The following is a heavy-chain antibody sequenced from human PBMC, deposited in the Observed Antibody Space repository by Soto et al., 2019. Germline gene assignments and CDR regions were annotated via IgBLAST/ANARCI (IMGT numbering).Heavy chain of an antibody. D-gene: IGHD4-17*01. V-gene: IGHV1-46*01. CDR3: AISPRDYGGTIDY. Sequence: VASVKVSCKASGYTFTSYYMHWVRQAPGQGLEWMGIINPSGGGTSYAQKFQGRVTMTRDTSTSTVYMELSSLRSEDTAVYYCAISPRDYGGTIDYWGQGTLVTVSS. CDR1: GYTFTSYY. CDR2: INPSGGGT. J-gene: IGHJ4*02.